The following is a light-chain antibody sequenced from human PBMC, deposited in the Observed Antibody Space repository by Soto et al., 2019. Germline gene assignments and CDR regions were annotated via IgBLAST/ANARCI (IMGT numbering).Light chain of an antibody. CDR3: CSYAGSYILAV. Sequence: QSALTQPGSVSGSPGQSITISCTGTSSDIGGYDFVSWYQQHPGKAPKLMIYDVTKRPSGVPDRFSGSKSGNSASLTISGLQAEDEADYYCCSYAGSYILAVFGGGTKVTVL. V-gene: IGLV2-11*01. J-gene: IGLJ3*02. CDR2: DVT. CDR1: SSDIGGYDF.